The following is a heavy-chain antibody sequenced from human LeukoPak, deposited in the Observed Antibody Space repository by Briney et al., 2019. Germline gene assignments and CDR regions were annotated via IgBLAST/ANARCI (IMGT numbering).Heavy chain of an antibody. Sequence: GGSLRLSCAASGFTVSSNYMSWVRQAPGKWLEWVSMIYAGGSTYYADSVKGRFTISRDNSRNTLYLQMSSLRAEDTAVYYCASGLYGMDVWGQGTTVTVSS. J-gene: IGHJ6*02. D-gene: IGHD2-21*01. V-gene: IGHV3-66*01. CDR1: GFTVSSNY. CDR2: IYAGGST. CDR3: ASGLYGMDV.